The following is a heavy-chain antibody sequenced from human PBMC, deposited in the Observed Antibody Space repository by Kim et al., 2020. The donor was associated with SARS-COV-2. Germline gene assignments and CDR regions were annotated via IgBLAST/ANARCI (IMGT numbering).Heavy chain of an antibody. V-gene: IGHV4-31*03. CDR2: IYYSGST. D-gene: IGHD6-13*01. J-gene: IGHJ6*02. CDR3: ARAAQDQYSSSWYGGYYYYYGMDV. Sequence: SETLSLTCTVSGGSISSGGYYWSWIRQHPGKGLEWIGYIYYSGSTYYNPSLKRRVTISVDTSKNQFSLKLSSVTAADTAVYYCARAAQDQYSSSWYGGYYYYYGMDVWGQGTTVTVSS. CDR1: GGSISSGGYY.